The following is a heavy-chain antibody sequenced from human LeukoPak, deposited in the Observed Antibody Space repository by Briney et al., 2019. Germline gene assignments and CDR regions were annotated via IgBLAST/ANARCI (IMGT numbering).Heavy chain of an antibody. CDR3: AKAPTVTTFGY. J-gene: IGHJ4*02. D-gene: IGHD4-17*01. Sequence: GGPLRLSCAASGFTFGTSAMSWVRQAPGKGLEWVSSIGDHGVYTYYGDSVKGRFTISGDDSKRTLYLRMDSLRVDDSAIYYCAKAPTVTTFGYWGQGILVTVSS. CDR1: GFTFGTSA. V-gene: IGHV3-23*01. CDR2: IGDHGVYT.